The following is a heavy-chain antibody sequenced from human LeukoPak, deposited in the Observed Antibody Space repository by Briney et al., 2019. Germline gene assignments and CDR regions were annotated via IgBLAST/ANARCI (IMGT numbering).Heavy chain of an antibody. CDR1: GFTFSTYW. J-gene: IGHJ4*02. V-gene: IGHV3-7*01. Sequence: GGSLRLSCAAPGFTFSTYWMTWVRQAPGKGLEWVANIKPDGSGKYYVDSVKGRFTISRDNAKNSLYLQMNSLTAEDTAVYYCARDRTRSAYWGQGTLVIVSS. CDR2: IKPDGSGK. D-gene: IGHD1-14*01. CDR3: ARDRTRSAY.